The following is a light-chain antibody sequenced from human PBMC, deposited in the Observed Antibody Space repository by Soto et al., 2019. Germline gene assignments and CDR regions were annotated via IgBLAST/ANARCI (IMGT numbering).Light chain of an antibody. Sequence: EIVLTQSPATLSLSPGERATLSCRASQTVGSYLAWYQQKAGQAPRPLIYDASNRAPGIPARFSGSGSGTDFTLTISSLEPEDFAVYYCQQRSNWWTFGQGTKVDIK. CDR2: DAS. J-gene: IGKJ1*01. CDR3: QQRSNWWT. CDR1: QTVGSY. V-gene: IGKV3-11*01.